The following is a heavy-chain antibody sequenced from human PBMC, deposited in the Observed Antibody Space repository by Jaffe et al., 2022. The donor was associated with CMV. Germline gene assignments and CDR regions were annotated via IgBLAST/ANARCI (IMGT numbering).Heavy chain of an antibody. CDR1: GFTFDDYA. V-gene: IGHV3-9*01. D-gene: IGHD5-18*01. CDR3: AKDPSDSYGIPYYFDY. J-gene: IGHJ4*02. Sequence: EVQLVESGGGLVQPGRSLRLSCAASGFTFDDYAMHWVRQAPGKGLEWVSGISWNSGSIGYADSVKGRFTISRDNAKNSLYLQMNSLRAEDTALYYCAKDPSDSYGIPYYFDYWGQGTLVTVSS. CDR2: ISWNSGSI.